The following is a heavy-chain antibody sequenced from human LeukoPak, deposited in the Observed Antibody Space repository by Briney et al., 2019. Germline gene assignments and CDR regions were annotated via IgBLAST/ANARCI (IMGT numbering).Heavy chain of an antibody. J-gene: IGHJ5*02. CDR3: ASQSGTYCSSTSCYRFDP. CDR2: IIPILGIA. V-gene: IGHV1-69*04. D-gene: IGHD2-2*01. CDR1: GGTFSSYA. Sequence: SVKVSCKASGGTFSSYAISWVRQAPGQGLEWMGRIIPILGIANYAQKFQGRVTITADKSTSTAYMELSSLRSEDPAVYYCASQSGTYCSSTSCYRFDPWGQGTLVTVSS.